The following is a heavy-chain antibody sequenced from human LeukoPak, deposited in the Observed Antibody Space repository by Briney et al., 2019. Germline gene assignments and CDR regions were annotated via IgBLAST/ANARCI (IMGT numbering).Heavy chain of an antibody. CDR2: ISYDGSNK. D-gene: IGHD4-17*01. CDR3: AKDRYGDYRYYYYGMDV. CDR1: GFTFSSYG. V-gene: IGHV3-30*18. Sequence: GGSLRLSCAASGFTFSSYGMHWVRQAPGKGLEWVAVISYDGSNKYYADSVKGRFTISRDNSKNTLYLQMNSLRAEDTAVYYCAKDRYGDYRYYYYGMDVWGQGTTVTVSS. J-gene: IGHJ6*02.